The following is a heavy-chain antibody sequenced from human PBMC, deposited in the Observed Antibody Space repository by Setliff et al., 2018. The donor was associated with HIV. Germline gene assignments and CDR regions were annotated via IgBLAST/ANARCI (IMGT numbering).Heavy chain of an antibody. CDR3: ARGAPGLTYYDIRFDP. D-gene: IGHD3-9*01. V-gene: IGHV4-61*05. J-gene: IGHJ5*02. CDR2: IYTSGST. Sequence: PSETLSLTCTVSGGSISSSGYYWGWIRQPPGKGLEWIGYIYTSGSTNYNPSLKSRVTISVDTSKNQFSLKLSSVTAADTAVYYCARGAPGLTYYDIRFDPWGQGTLVTVSS. CDR1: GGSISSSGYY.